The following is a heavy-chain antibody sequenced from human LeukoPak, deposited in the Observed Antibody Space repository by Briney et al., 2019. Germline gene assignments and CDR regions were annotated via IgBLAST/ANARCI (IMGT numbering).Heavy chain of an antibody. Sequence: ASVKVSCKASGYTFTGYYMHWVRQAPGQGLEWMGRINPSSGGTNYAQKFQGRVTMTRDTSISTAYMELSRLRSDDTAVYYCARISSGWSYDYWGQGTLVTVSS. CDR1: GYTFTGYY. CDR2: INPSSGGT. J-gene: IGHJ4*02. CDR3: ARISSGWSYDY. D-gene: IGHD6-19*01. V-gene: IGHV1-2*06.